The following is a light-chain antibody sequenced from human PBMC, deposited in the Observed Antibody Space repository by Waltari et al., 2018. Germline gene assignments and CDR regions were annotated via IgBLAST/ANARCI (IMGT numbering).Light chain of an antibody. J-gene: IGKJ1*01. CDR1: QSIGKY. CDR2: ASS. V-gene: IGKV3-20*01. CDR3: QKNEALPAT. Sequence: EIGLTPSPATLSLSPGERATLPCRASQSIGKYLIWYQQKTGQAPRLLIYASSIRATGIPDRFSGSGSGTDCSLTISSLGPEDFAVYYCQKNEALPATFGQGTKVEIK.